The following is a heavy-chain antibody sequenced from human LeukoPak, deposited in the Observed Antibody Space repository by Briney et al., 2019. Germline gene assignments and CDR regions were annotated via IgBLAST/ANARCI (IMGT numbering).Heavy chain of an antibody. J-gene: IGHJ6*02. D-gene: IGHD2-15*01. CDR3: ARDCSGGSCYSVVRYYYYGMDV. V-gene: IGHV3-11*04. CDR1: GFTFSDYH. Sequence: GGSLRLSCAASGFTFSDYHMNWIRQAPGKGLEWISYISPGGGTTYFADSVKGRFTISRDNAKNSLYLQMNSLRAEDTAVYYCARDCSGGSCYSVVRYYYYGMDVWGQGTTVTVSS. CDR2: ISPGGGTT.